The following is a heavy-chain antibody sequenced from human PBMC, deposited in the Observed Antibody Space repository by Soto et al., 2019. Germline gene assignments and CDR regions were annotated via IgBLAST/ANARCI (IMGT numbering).Heavy chain of an antibody. CDR1: GGSISSGGYS. CDR3: ARWVEVSLDYFDS. D-gene: IGHD1-20*01. Sequence: SETLSLTCAVSGGSISSGGYSWSWIRQPPGKGLEWIWYIYHSGSTYYNPSLKSRVTISVDRSKNQFSLNLNSVTAADTAVYYCARWVEVSLDYFDSWGQGTPVTVSS. CDR2: IYHSGST. J-gene: IGHJ4*02. V-gene: IGHV4-30-2*01.